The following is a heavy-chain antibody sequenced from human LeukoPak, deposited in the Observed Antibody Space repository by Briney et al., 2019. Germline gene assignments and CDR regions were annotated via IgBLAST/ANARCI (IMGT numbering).Heavy chain of an antibody. D-gene: IGHD6-19*01. CDR2: IYSGGST. CDR1: GFTVSSNY. CDR3: ARGIAVAGTVDY. Sequence: GGSLRLSCAASGFTVSSNYMSWVRQAPGKGLEWVSVIYSGGSTYYADSVKGRFTISSDNSKNSLYLQMNSLRAEDTAVYYCARGIAVAGTVDYWGQGTLVTVSS. V-gene: IGHV3-53*01. J-gene: IGHJ4*02.